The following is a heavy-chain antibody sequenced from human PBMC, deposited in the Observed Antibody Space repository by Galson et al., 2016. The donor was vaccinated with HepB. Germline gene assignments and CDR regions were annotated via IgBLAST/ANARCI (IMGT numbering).Heavy chain of an antibody. CDR1: GFTFSSYS. CDR3: ARGSGSGAYDYYYHGLDV. V-gene: IGHV4-34*01. J-gene: IGHJ6*02. D-gene: IGHD3-10*01. CDR2: INHNGNT. Sequence: LRLSCAASGFTFSSYSMHWVRQSPGKGLEWIGEINHNGNTNYNPSLKSRVTISVDTSKNQFSLKLSSVTAADTAVYYCARGSGSGAYDYYYHGLDVWGRGTTVTVSS.